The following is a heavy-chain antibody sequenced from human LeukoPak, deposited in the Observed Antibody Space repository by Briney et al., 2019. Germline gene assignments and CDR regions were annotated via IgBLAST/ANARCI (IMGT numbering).Heavy chain of an antibody. CDR1: GGTFSSYA. D-gene: IGHD6-13*01. V-gene: IGHV1-69*04. J-gene: IGHJ4*02. Sequence: SVKGCCKASGGTFSSYAISWVRQAPGQGLEWMGRIIPILGTANYAQKFQGRVTITADKSTSTAYMELSSLRSEDTAVYYCARGSDSSSWSKDYWGQGTLVTVSS. CDR2: IIPILGTA. CDR3: ARGSDSSSWSKDY.